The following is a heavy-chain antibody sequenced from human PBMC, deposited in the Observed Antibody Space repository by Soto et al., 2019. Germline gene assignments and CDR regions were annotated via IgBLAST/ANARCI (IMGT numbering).Heavy chain of an antibody. CDR3: AHRGYGDYPRYNWFDP. V-gene: IGHV2-5*01. CDR1: GFSLSTGGVG. J-gene: IGHJ5*02. CDR2: TYWNDDN. D-gene: IGHD4-17*01. Sequence: QITLKESGPTLVKPTQTLTLTCTFSGFSLSTGGVGVGWIRQPPGKALEWLALTYWNDDNRYSPSLKSRLTITKDTSKNQVVLTMTNMDPVDTATYYCAHRGYGDYPRYNWFDPWGQGTLVTVSS.